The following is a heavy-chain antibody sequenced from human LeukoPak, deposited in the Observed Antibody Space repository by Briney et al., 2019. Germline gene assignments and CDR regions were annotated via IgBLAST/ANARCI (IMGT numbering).Heavy chain of an antibody. CDR3: AGHHPRNTVDF. CDR1: GGSISSYY. V-gene: IGHV4-59*08. D-gene: IGHD2/OR15-2a*01. Sequence: NPSETLTLTCTVSGGSISSYYWSWIRQPPGKGLEWIAYISDIGSINYNPSLKSRVTISLDTSKNQFSLKLSSVTAADTAVYYCAGHHPRNTVDFWGQGTLVTVSS. CDR2: ISDIGSI. J-gene: IGHJ4*02.